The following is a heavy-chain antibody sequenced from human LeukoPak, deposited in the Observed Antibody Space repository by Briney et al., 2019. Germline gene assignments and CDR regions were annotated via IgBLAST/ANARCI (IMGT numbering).Heavy chain of an antibody. CDR2: IDPSGGST. Sequence: GASVKVSCKASAYTFSTYLLHWVRQAPGQGLEWMGIIDPSGGSTGYAQKFQGRVTMTRDTSTSTVYMELSSLRSEDTAVYYCARDLGIRGVTNWFEPWGQGTLVTVSS. CDR1: AYTFSTYL. D-gene: IGHD3-10*01. CDR3: ARDLGIRGVTNWFEP. V-gene: IGHV1-46*01. J-gene: IGHJ5*02.